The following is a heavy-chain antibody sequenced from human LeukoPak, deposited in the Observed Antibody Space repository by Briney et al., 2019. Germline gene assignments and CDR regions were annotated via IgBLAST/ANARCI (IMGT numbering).Heavy chain of an antibody. Sequence: SETLSLTCTVSGGSISSYYWSWIRQPAGKGLEWIGRIYTSGSTNYNPSLKSRVTISVDTSKNQFSLKLSSVTAADTAVYYCARDLLKEEAFDIWGQGTMVTVSS. CDR1: GGSISSYY. CDR3: ARDLLKEEAFDI. V-gene: IGHV4-4*07. CDR2: IYTSGST. J-gene: IGHJ3*02.